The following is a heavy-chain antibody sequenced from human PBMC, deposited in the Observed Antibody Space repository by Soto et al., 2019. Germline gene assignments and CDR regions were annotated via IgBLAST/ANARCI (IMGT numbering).Heavy chain of an antibody. Sequence: SQTLSLTCAISGFSISTDSAAWNWIRQSPSRGLEWLGRTYYRSGWSNEYAVSVRGRIIINPDTSKNQFSLQLNSVTPEDMAVYCCARAYSSGCFSYFDFWGQGTLVTVYS. CDR2: TYYRSGWSN. J-gene: IGHJ4*02. CDR1: GFSISTDSAA. V-gene: IGHV6-1*01. CDR3: ARAYSSGCFSYFDF. D-gene: IGHD6-19*01.